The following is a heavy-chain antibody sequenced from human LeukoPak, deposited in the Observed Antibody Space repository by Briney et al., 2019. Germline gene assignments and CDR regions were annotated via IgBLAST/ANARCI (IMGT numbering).Heavy chain of an antibody. Sequence: GGSLRLACAASGFIFSNYGMDWARQAPGKGLEWVAFIRSDGSKKYYADSVKGRFTISRDNSKNTLYLQMNSLRAEDTAVYYCAKDLPAAYFGYSGQGTLVTVSS. J-gene: IGHJ4*02. D-gene: IGHD2-2*01. V-gene: IGHV3-30*02. CDR3: AKDLPAAYFGY. CDR2: IRSDGSKK. CDR1: GFIFSNYG.